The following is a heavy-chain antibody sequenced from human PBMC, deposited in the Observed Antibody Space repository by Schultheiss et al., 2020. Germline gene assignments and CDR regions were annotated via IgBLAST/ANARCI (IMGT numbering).Heavy chain of an antibody. Sequence: ASVKVSCKASGSTFTGYYMHWVRQAPGQGLEWMGGIIPIFGTANYAQKFQGRVTMTRDTSISTAYMELSRLRSDDTAVYYCAKGPYFWTGPSSLYWYFDLWGRGTLVTVSS. D-gene: IGHD3/OR15-3a*01. CDR1: GSTFTGYY. CDR2: IIPIFGTA. V-gene: IGHV1-2*02. J-gene: IGHJ2*01. CDR3: AKGPYFWTGPSSLYWYFDL.